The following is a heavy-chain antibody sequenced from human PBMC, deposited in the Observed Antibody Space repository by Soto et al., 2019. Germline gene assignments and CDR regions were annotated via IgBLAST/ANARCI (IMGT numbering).Heavy chain of an antibody. Sequence: PGGSLRLSCAASGFTFSSYAMSRVRQAPGKGLEWVSAISGSGGSTYYADSVKGRFTISRDSSKNTLYLQMNSLRAEDTAVYYCAKPDLLPPANPDIVVVPAAPPRKYYYYYYGMDVWGQGTTVTVSS. CDR2: ISGSGGST. CDR3: AKPDLLPPANPDIVVVPAAPPRKYYYYYYGMDV. CDR1: GFTFSSYA. D-gene: IGHD2-2*01. V-gene: IGHV3-23*01. J-gene: IGHJ6*02.